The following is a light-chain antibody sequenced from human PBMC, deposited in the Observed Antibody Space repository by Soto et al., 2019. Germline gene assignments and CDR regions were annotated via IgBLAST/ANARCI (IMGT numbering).Light chain of an antibody. V-gene: IGLV2-14*01. CDR3: FSXTSSNTRV. CDR1: SSDVGGYKY. CDR2: EVN. Sequence: QSALTQPASVSGSPGQSITISCTGTSSDVGGYKYVSWYQHHPGKAPKLMIYEVNNRPSGISNRFSGSKSGNTASLTISGLQPEDEADYYCFSXTSSNTRVFGGGTKLTVL. J-gene: IGLJ2*01.